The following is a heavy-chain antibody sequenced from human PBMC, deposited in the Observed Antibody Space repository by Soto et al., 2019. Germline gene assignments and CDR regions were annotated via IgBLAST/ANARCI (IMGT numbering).Heavy chain of an antibody. CDR2: IYYSGST. CDR1: GGSISSYY. J-gene: IGHJ4*02. V-gene: IGHV4-59*08. Sequence: QVQLQESGPGLVKPSETLSLTCTVSGGSISSYYWIWIRQPPGKGLEWLGYIYYSGSTNYNPSLKSRVTISVDTSKNQFSLKLSSVTAADTAVYYCARLWGWFGDYWGQGTLGTVSS. CDR3: ARLWGWFGDY. D-gene: IGHD3-10*01.